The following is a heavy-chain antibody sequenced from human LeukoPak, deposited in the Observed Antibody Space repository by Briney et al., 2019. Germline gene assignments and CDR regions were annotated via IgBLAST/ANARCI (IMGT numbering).Heavy chain of an antibody. J-gene: IGHJ4*02. Sequence: GASVKVSCKASGYTFTTYYMHWVRQAPGQGLEWMGIINPSGGSTSYAQKFQGRVTMTRDTSTSTVHMELSSLRSEDTAVYYCARVYFGYAGNKYYFDYWGQRTLVTVSS. V-gene: IGHV1-46*01. D-gene: IGHD2-2*01. CDR2: INPSGGST. CDR3: ARVYFGYAGNKYYFDY. CDR1: GYTFTTYY.